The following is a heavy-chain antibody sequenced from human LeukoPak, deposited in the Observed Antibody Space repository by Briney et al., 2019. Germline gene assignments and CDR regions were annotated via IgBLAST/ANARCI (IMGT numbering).Heavy chain of an antibody. D-gene: IGHD5-12*01. CDR3: ARRGYNYDLDF. CDR1: GYSVTSYW. J-gene: IGHJ4*02. V-gene: IGHV5-10-1*01. Sequence: GESLKISCKASGYSVTSYWISWVRQMPGRGLEWMGRIDPSDSYTNYSPSFQGHVTISADKSIITAYLQWSSLKASDTAMYYCARRGYNYDLDFWGQGTLVTVSS. CDR2: IDPSDSYT.